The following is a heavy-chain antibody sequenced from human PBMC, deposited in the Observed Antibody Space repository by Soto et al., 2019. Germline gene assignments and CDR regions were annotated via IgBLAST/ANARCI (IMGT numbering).Heavy chain of an antibody. Sequence: EGSLRLSCAASGFTFSSYAMSWVRQAPGKGLEWVSALRGGGGSTYYADSVKGRFTISRDNSKNTLYLQMNNLRAEDTAVYYCATSGGSGNDAFDIWGQGTMVTVSS. CDR1: GFTFSSYA. CDR3: ATSGGSGNDAFDI. D-gene: IGHD2-15*01. V-gene: IGHV3-23*01. J-gene: IGHJ3*02. CDR2: LRGGGGST.